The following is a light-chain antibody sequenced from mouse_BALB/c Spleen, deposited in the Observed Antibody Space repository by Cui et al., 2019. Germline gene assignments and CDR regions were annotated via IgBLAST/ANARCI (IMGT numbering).Light chain of an antibody. Sequence: QIVLTQSPALMYASPGEKLTMTGSASSSVSYMYWYQQKPRSTPKPWIYLTSNLASGVPARFSGSGSGTSYSLTISSMEAEDAATYYCQQWSSNPLTFGAGTKLELK. CDR2: LTS. V-gene: IGKV4-68*01. J-gene: IGKJ5*01. CDR1: SSVSY. CDR3: QQWSSNPLT.